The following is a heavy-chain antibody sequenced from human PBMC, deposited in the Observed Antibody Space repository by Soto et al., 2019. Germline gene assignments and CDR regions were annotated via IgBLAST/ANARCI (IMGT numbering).Heavy chain of an antibody. J-gene: IGHJ3*02. CDR3: ARKSGFVEAFDI. CDR2: IWYDGSNK. V-gene: IGHV3-33*01. D-gene: IGHD3-10*01. CDR1: GFTFSSYG. Sequence: QVQLVESGGGVVQPGRSLRLSCAASGFTFSSYGMHWVRQAPGKGLEWVAVIWYDGSNKYYADSVKGRFTISRDNSKNTLYLQMNSLRAEDTAVYYCARKSGFVEAFDIWGQGTMVTVSS.